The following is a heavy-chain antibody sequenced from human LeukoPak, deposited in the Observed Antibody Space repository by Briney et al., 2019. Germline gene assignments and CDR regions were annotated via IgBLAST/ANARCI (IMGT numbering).Heavy chain of an antibody. J-gene: IGHJ4*02. D-gene: IGHD2/OR15-2a*01. V-gene: IGHV3-7*05. CDR2: INQDGSEK. CDR1: GFNLNSYW. CDR3: TTFYSRLTDY. Sequence: GGSLRLSCAASGFNLNSYWISWVRQAPGKGLEWLANINQDGSEKYYVDSVKGRFTISRDNAKNSLYLQMNSLRAEDTAVYYCTTFYSRLTDYWGQGTLVTVSS.